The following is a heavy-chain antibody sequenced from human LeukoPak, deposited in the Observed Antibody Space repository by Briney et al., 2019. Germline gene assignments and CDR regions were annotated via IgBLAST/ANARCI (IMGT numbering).Heavy chain of an antibody. J-gene: IGHJ6*03. CDR3: ASSFTSPLYYYYMDV. CDR2: IIPILGIA. Sequence: SVKVSCKASGGTFSSYAISWVRQAPGQGLEWMGRIIPILGIANYAQKFQGRVTITADKSTSTAYMELSSLRSEDTAVYYCASSFTSPLYYYYMDVWGKGTTVTVSS. V-gene: IGHV1-69*04. CDR1: GGTFSSYA. D-gene: IGHD3-3*01.